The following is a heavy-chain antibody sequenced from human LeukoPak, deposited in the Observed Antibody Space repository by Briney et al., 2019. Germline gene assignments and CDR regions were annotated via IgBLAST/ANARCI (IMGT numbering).Heavy chain of an antibody. D-gene: IGHD6-13*01. Sequence: ASVKVSCKASGGTFSSYAISWVRQAPGQGLEWMGGIIPIFGTANYAQKFQGRVTITADESTSTAYMELSSLRSEDTAVYYCARRGEEGIAAHFDYWGQGTLVTVSS. CDR2: IIPIFGTA. J-gene: IGHJ4*02. V-gene: IGHV1-69*13. CDR1: GGTFSSYA. CDR3: ARRGEEGIAAHFDY.